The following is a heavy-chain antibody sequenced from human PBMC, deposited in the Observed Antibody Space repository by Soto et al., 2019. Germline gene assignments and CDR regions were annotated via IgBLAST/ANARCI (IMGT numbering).Heavy chain of an antibody. CDR1: GFTFSNFG. J-gene: IGHJ6*02. V-gene: IGHV3-33*01. CDR3: ARGGESGSYYGMDV. D-gene: IGHD3-10*01. CDR2: IWYDGTNK. Sequence: QVQLVESGGGVVQPGRSLRLSCAASGFTFSNFGMHWVRQAPGKGLEWVAVIWYDGTNKDYGDSVKGRFTTSRDNSKNTLYLQMNSLRGEDTAVYYCARGGESGSYYGMDVWCQGTTVTVS.